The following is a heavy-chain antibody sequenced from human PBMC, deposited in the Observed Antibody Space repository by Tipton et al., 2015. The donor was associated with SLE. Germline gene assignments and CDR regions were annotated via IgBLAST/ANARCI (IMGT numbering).Heavy chain of an antibody. Sequence: SLRLSCAASGFTFSNYAMDWVRQAPGKGLEWVAVISYDGSNKYYADSVKGRFTISRDNSKNTLYLQMNSLRAEDTAVYYCAGVLGSYYGMDVWGQGTTVTVSS. CDR2: ISYDGSNK. V-gene: IGHV3-30*04. J-gene: IGHJ6*02. CDR1: GFTFSNYA. CDR3: AGVLGSYYGMDV.